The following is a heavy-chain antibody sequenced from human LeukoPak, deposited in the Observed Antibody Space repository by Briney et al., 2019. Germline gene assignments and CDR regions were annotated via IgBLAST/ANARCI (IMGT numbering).Heavy chain of an antibody. CDR2: LYYSGST. CDR3: ARRYRSGYVDY. Sequence: PSETLSLTCTVSGGSISSYYWGWIRQPPGKGLEWIGSLYYSGSTYYNPSLKSRVTILVDTSKNHFSLNLSSVTAADTAVYFCARRYRSGYVDYWGQGALVTVSS. D-gene: IGHD5-18*01. V-gene: IGHV4-39*02. J-gene: IGHJ4*02. CDR1: GGSISSYY.